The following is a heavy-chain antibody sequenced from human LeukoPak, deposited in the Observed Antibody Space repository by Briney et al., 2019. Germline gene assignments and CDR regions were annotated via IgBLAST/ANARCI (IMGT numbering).Heavy chain of an antibody. CDR3: GREVRIPLRPIDY. D-gene: IGHD3-10*01. CDR2: INYSGST. Sequence: SETLSLTCAVYGGSFSGYYRSWIRQPPGKGLEWIGEINYSGSTNYDPSLKSRLTISVDTSKNQLFLKLTSVTAADTSVYYCGREVRIPLRPIDYWGQGTLVTVSS. J-gene: IGHJ4*02. CDR1: GGSFSGYY. V-gene: IGHV4-34*01.